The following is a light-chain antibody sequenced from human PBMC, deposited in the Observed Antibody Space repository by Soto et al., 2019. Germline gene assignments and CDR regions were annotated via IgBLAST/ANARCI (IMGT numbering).Light chain of an antibody. V-gene: IGKV1-27*01. CDR1: QGIAPY. CDR3: QKYNSAPLT. Sequence: DVPMTQSPSSLSAFAGDRVTITCRASQGIAPYLAWFQQKPGKVPKLLIYATSTLQSGVPSRFSGSGSGTDFTLTINSLQPEDVGTYYCQKYNSAPLTFGGGTKVEIK. CDR2: ATS. J-gene: IGKJ4*01.